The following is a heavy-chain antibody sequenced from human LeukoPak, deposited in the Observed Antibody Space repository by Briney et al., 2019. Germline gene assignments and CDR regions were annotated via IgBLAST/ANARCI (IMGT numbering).Heavy chain of an antibody. J-gene: IGHJ4*02. Sequence: GGSLRLSCAASGFTFSSYGMHWVRQAPGKGLEWVAVIWYGGSNKYYADSVKGRFTISRDNSKNTLYLQMNSLRAEDTAVYYCAKAHDFWSGYLDYWGQGTLVTVSS. V-gene: IGHV3-30*02. CDR1: GFTFSSYG. CDR2: IWYGGSNK. CDR3: AKAHDFWSGYLDY. D-gene: IGHD3-3*01.